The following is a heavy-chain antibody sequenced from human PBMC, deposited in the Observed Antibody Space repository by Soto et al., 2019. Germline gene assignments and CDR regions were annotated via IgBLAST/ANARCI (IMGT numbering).Heavy chain of an antibody. CDR1: GGPISSSNW. CDR2: IYHSGST. V-gene: IGHV4-4*02. Sequence: SETLSLTCAVSGGPISSSNWWSWVRQPPGKGLEWIGEIYHSGSTNYNPSLKSRVTISVDKSKNQFSLKLSSVTAADTAVYYCARGGYSYGSNWFDHWGQGTLVTVSS. CDR3: ARGGYSYGSNWFDH. J-gene: IGHJ5*02. D-gene: IGHD5-18*01.